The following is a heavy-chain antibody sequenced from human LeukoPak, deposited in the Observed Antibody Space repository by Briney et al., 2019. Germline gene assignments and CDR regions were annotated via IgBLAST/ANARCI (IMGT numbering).Heavy chain of an antibody. CDR3: AREGTVVTAILPNYDY. D-gene: IGHD2-21*02. CDR1: GFTFSSYA. V-gene: IGHV3-30-3*01. Sequence: PGGSLRLSCAASGFTFSSYAMHWVRQAPGKGLEWEAVISYDGSNKYYADSVKGRFTISRDNSKNTLYLQMNSLRAEDTAVYYCAREGTVVTAILPNYDYWGQGTLVTVSS. CDR2: ISYDGSNK. J-gene: IGHJ4*02.